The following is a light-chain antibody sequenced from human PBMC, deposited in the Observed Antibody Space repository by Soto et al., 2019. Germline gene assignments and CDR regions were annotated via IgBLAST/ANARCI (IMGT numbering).Light chain of an antibody. CDR3: SSYTSSSTYV. V-gene: IGLV2-14*01. CDR2: DVS. CDR1: SSDVGGYNY. Sequence: QSALTQPASVSGSPGQSITISCTGTSSDVGGYNYVSWYQQHPGKPPKLMIYDVSNRPSGVSNRFSGSKSGNTASLTISGLQAEDESDYYCSSYTSSSTYVFGTGTKVT. J-gene: IGLJ1*01.